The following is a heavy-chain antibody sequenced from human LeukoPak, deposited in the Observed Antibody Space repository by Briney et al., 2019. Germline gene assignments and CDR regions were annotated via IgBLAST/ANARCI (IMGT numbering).Heavy chain of an antibody. D-gene: IGHD1-7*01. CDR3: ARVRTSFYGMDV. Sequence: PAVSLTLSCAASGFTFSSYWLSWVPQGPGKGLEGVANIKRDGSEKYYVYPVRGRITISSDNAKHSLDLQMNRLRAEDTAVYYCARVRTSFYGMDVWGQGATVTVSS. J-gene: IGHJ6*02. CDR1: GFTFSSYW. CDR2: IKRDGSEK. V-gene: IGHV3-7*01.